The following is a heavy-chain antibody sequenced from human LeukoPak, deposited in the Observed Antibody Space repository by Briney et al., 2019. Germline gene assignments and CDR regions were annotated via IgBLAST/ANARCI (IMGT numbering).Heavy chain of an antibody. V-gene: IGHV4-38-2*02. CDR3: ASGSSTAATITY. CDR1: GYSITSGDY. CDR2: SFHSGGT. J-gene: IGHJ4*02. Sequence: PSETLSLTCTVSGYSITSGDYWGWIGQPPGKGREWMGRSFHSGGTYYNPSLRSRVTISVDTSKNQFSLNLSSVTAADTAVYYCASGSSTAATITYWGQGTLVTVSS. D-gene: IGHD5-12*01.